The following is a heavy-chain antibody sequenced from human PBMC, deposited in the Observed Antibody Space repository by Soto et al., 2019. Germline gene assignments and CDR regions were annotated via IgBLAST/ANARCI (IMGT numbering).Heavy chain of an antibody. CDR3: ARTVATIPYYYYGMDV. J-gene: IGHJ6*02. D-gene: IGHD5-12*01. CDR1: GGSISSSSYY. V-gene: IGHV4-39*01. Sequence: QLQLQESGPGLVKPSETLSLTCTVSGGSISSSSYYWGWIRQPPGKGLEWIGSIYYSGSTYYNPSLKSRVTISVDTSKNQFSLKLSSVTAADTAVYYCARTVATIPYYYYGMDVWGQGTTVTVSS. CDR2: IYYSGST.